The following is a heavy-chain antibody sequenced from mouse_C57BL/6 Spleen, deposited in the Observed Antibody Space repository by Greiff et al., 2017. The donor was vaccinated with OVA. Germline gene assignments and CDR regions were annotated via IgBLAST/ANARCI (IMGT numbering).Heavy chain of an antibody. CDR2: INPNNGGT. CDR3: ARGSNWDGWFAY. CDR1: GYTFTDYN. V-gene: IGHV1-22*01. J-gene: IGHJ3*01. D-gene: IGHD4-1*01. Sequence: EVQLQQSGPELVKPGASVKMSCKASGYTFTDYNMHWVKQSHGQSLEWIGYINPNNGGTSYNQKFKGKATLTVNKSSSTAYMELRSLTSEDSAVDYCARGSNWDGWFAYWGQGTLVTVSA.